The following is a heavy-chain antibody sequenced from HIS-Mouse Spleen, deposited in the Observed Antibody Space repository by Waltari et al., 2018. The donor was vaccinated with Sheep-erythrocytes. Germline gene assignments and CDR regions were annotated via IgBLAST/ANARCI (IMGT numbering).Heavy chain of an antibody. CDR2: IYTSGST. Sequence: QVQLQESGPGLVKPSETLSLTCTVSGGSISSYYWSWIRQPAGKGLEWIGRIYTSGSTNYTPSLKSRVTMSVDTSKNQFSLKLSAVTAADTAVYYCARDASTHYDFWSGYYKGDNWFDPWGQGTLVTVSS. V-gene: IGHV4-4*07. J-gene: IGHJ5*02. CDR1: GGSISSYY. D-gene: IGHD3-3*01. CDR3: ARDASTHYDFWSGYYKGDNWFDP.